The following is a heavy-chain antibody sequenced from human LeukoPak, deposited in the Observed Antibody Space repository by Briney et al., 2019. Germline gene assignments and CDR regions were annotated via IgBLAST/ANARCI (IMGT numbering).Heavy chain of an antibody. CDR1: GFTFNSYG. V-gene: IGHV3-30*02. J-gene: IGHJ6*03. Sequence: GGSLRLSCAASGFTFNSYGMHWVRQAPGKGLEWVAFIRYDGSNKYHADSVKGRFTISRDNSKNTLYLQMNSLRVEDTAVYYCANNRNGRDSYYYYMDVWGKGTTVTVSS. D-gene: IGHD1-14*01. CDR2: IRYDGSNK. CDR3: ANNRNGRDSYYYYMDV.